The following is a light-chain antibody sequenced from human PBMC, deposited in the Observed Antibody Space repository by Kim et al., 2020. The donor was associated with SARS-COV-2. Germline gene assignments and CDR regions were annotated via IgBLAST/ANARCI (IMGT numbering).Light chain of an antibody. V-gene: IGLV1-51*01. J-gene: IGLJ1*01. CDR1: STNMGHNY. CDR3: GTWDSSLGAYV. CDR2: DNN. Sequence: GQTVTISCSRTSTNMGHNYVSCYQQLPRTAPQHLIYDNNRRPPGIPARFSGAKSGTSAALGITGLQTGDEADYYCGTWDSSLGAYVFGAGTQLTVL.